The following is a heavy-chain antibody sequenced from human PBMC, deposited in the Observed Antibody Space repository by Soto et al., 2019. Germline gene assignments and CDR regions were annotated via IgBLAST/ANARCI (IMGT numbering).Heavy chain of an antibody. CDR1: GFTFSNYS. CDR2: ISTSSSYI. J-gene: IGHJ4*02. Sequence: GGSLRLSCAASGFTFSNYSMNWVRQAPGKGLEWVSSISTSSSYIYYADSVKGRFTISRDNAKNSLYLQMNSLRAEDSAVYYCAKDYCGGYSCYSFDCWGQGTLVTVSS. D-gene: IGHD2-15*01. CDR3: AKDYCGGYSCYSFDC. V-gene: IGHV3-21*01.